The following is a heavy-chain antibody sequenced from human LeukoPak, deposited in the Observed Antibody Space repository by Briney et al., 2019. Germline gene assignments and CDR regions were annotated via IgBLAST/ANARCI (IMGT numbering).Heavy chain of an antibody. CDR2: IYSGGST. CDR1: GFTVRSNY. CDR3: ARGFDSSGYYYDFDY. J-gene: IGHJ4*02. V-gene: IGHV3-53*01. D-gene: IGHD3-22*01. Sequence: GGSLRLSCAASGFTVRSNYMHWVRQATGKGLEWVSVIYSGGSTYYADSVKGRFTISRDNSKNTLYLQMNSLRAEDTAVYYCARGFDSSGYYYDFDYWGQGTLVTVSS.